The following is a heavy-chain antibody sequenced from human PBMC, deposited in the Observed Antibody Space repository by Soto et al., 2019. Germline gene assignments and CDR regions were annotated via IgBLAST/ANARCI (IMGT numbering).Heavy chain of an antibody. CDR3: AKDLEKWLVQLGGLDT. CDR2: ISNSGGST. D-gene: IGHD1-1*01. V-gene: IGHV3-23*01. J-gene: IGHJ1*01. Sequence: EVQLLESGGGMVQPGGSLRLSCVASGFTLSSYFMTWVRQAPGKGLECVSAISNSGGSTYYADSVKGRFTISRDNSHNTLYLQMNNLRAEDTARYYCAKDLEKWLVQLGGLDTWGQGAQVTVSS. CDR1: GFTLSSYF.